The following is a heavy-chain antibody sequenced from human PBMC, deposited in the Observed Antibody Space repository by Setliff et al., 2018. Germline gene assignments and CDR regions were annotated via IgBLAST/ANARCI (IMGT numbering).Heavy chain of an antibody. V-gene: IGHV4-59*11. CDR3: ARDRTAYSYGLDV. D-gene: IGHD5-18*01. Sequence: SETLSLTCTVSGASINNHFWSWIRQPPGKGLEWIGYLSHSGSSNYNPSLKSRVTMLVDTSKNQFSLKLSSVTAADTAVYYCARDRTAYSYGLDVWGQGTTVTVSS. CDR1: GASINNHF. J-gene: IGHJ6*02. CDR2: LSHSGSS.